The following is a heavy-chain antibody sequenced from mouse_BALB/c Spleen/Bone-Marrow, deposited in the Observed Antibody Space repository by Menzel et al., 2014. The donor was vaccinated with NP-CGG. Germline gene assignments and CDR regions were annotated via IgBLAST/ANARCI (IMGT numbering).Heavy chain of an antibody. V-gene: IGHV14-3*02. CDR2: IDPANGNT. D-gene: IGHD2-14*01. CDR3: ASCYRYGRRLAY. CDR1: GFNIKDTY. J-gene: IGHJ3*01. Sequence: EVKLQESGAELVKPGASVKLSCTASGFNIKDTYMHWVKQRPEQGLEWIGRIDPANGNTKYDPKFQGKATITADTSSNTAYLQLSSLTSEDTAVYYCASCYRYGRRLAYWGQGTLLTVSP.